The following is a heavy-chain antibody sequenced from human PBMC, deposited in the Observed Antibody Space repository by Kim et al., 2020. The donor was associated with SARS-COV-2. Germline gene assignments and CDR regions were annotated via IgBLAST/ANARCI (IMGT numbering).Heavy chain of an antibody. CDR1: GGTFSSYA. CDR2: IIPIFGTA. D-gene: IGHD1-26*01. CDR3: AGGGRWEKNSDY. V-gene: IGHV1-69*13. J-gene: IGHJ4*02. Sequence: SVKVSCKASGGTFSSYAISWVRQAPGQGLEWMGGIIPIFGTANYAQKFQGRVTITADESTSTAYMELSSLRSEDTAVYYCAGGGRWEKNSDYWGQGTLVTVSS.